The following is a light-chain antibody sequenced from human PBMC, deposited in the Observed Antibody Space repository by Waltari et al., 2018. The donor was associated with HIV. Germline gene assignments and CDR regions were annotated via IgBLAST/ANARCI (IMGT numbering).Light chain of an antibody. V-gene: IGLV3-21*04. CDR2: FDL. CDR3: QVWDRSSDQVI. CDR1: NIESKS. J-gene: IGLJ2*01. Sequence: YELTQPPSVSVAPGQTAMITCGGNNIESKSVQWYQQKPGPAPVLVIYFDLDRPSGIPERCSGSVSGNTATLTISRVDAGDEADYYCQVWDRSSDQVIFGGGTKLTVL.